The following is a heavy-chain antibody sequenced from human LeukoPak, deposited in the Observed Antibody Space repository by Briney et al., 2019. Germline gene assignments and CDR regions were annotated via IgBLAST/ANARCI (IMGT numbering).Heavy chain of an antibody. Sequence: SVKVSCKASGGTFSSYAISWVRQAPGQGLEWMGRIIPILGIANYAQKFQGRVTITADKSTSTAYMELSSLRSEDTAVYYCARLGPDKYGSGSYQFDYWGQGTLVTVSS. V-gene: IGHV1-69*04. D-gene: IGHD3-10*01. CDR3: ARLGPDKYGSGSYQFDY. CDR2: IIPILGIA. CDR1: GGTFSSYA. J-gene: IGHJ4*02.